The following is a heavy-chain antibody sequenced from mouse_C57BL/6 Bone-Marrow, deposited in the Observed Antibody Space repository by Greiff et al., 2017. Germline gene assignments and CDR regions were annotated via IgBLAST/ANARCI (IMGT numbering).Heavy chain of an antibody. CDR2: IYPRSGNT. CDR3: ASRVFYYYGSSLYAMDY. Sequence: VQLQQSGAELARPGASVKLSCKASGYTFTSYGISWVKQRTGQGLEWIGEIYPRSGNTYYNEKFKGKATLTADKSSSTAYMELRSLTSEDSAVYCCASRVFYYYGSSLYAMDYWGQGTSVTVSS. J-gene: IGHJ4*01. V-gene: IGHV1-81*01. D-gene: IGHD1-1*01. CDR1: GYTFTSYG.